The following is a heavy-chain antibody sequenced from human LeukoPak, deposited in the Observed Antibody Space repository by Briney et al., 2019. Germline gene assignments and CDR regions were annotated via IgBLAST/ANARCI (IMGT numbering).Heavy chain of an antibody. D-gene: IGHD2-15*01. CDR3: TTDRWYSADH. Sequence: ETLSLTCTVSGGSISSGGYYWGWIRQAPGKGLEWVAIIEKNGSGKNYVDSVKGRFIISRDNAKNSLFLQMDSLKVEDTAIYYCTTDRWYSADHWGQGTLVTVSS. V-gene: IGHV3-7*03. CDR2: IEKNGSGK. J-gene: IGHJ5*02. CDR1: GGSISSGGYY.